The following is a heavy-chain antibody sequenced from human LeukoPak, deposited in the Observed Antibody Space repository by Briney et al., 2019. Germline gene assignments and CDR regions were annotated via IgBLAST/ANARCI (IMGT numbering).Heavy chain of an antibody. Sequence: GGSLRLSCAASGFTFSSYAMNWVRQAPGKGLEWVATISGSGANTYNADSVKGRFTISRDNSTNTLYLQMNSLRAEDAAVYFCAKAPVTSCRGAYCYPFDSWGQGTLVTVSS. D-gene: IGHD2-21*01. CDR2: ISGSGANT. CDR3: AKAPVTSCRGAYCYPFDS. CDR1: GFTFSSYA. V-gene: IGHV3-23*01. J-gene: IGHJ4*02.